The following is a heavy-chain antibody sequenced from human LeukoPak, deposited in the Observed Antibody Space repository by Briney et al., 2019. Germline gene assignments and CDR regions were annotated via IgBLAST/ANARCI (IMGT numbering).Heavy chain of an antibody. Sequence: GGSLRLSCAASGFTFSDFYMSWIRQAPGKGLEWVSYISSSGSTIYYADSVKGRFTISRDNAKNSLYLQMNSLRAEDTAVYYCARVTTVTSYWFGPWGQGTLVTVSS. CDR2: ISSSGSTI. D-gene: IGHD4-17*01. CDR1: GFTFSDFY. CDR3: ARVTTVTSYWFGP. J-gene: IGHJ5*02. V-gene: IGHV3-11*01.